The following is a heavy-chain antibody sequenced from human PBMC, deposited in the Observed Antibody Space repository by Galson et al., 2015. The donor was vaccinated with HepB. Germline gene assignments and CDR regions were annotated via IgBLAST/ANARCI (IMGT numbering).Heavy chain of an antibody. CDR2: INAGNGNT. D-gene: IGHD6-19*01. CDR1: EYTFTSYT. CDR3: AGTLAVSEYYFDY. Sequence: SVKVSCKASEYTFTSYTLYWVRQAPGQGLEWMGWINAGNGNTKYAESFQGRVTITRDISARTVYMEVTSLKSGDTAVYYCAGTLAVSEYYFDYWGQGSLVTVSP. J-gene: IGHJ4*02. V-gene: IGHV1-3*01.